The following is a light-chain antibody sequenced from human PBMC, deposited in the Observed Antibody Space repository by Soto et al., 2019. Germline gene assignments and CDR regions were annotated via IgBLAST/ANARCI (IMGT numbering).Light chain of an antibody. CDR2: EVS. J-gene: IGLJ2*01. Sequence: QYALTQPPSASGSPGQSVTISCTGTSGDVGTYKYVSWYQQHPGQAPKFIIYEVSKRPSGVPDRFSGSKSGNTASLTVSGLQAEDEADYYCTSYAGSNNWIFGGGTKLTVL. CDR1: SGDVGTYKY. V-gene: IGLV2-8*01. CDR3: TSYAGSNNWI.